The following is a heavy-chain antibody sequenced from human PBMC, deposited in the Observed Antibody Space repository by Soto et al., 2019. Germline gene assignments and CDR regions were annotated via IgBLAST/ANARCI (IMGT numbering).Heavy chain of an antibody. Sequence: SETLSLTCAVYGGSFSGYYWSLIRQPPGKGLEWIGEINHSGSTNYNPSLKSRVTISVGTSKNQFSLKLSSVTAADTAVYYCARERLLLWFGKDNWFDPWGQGTLVTGSS. CDR1: GGSFSGYY. V-gene: IGHV4-34*01. CDR2: INHSGST. J-gene: IGHJ5*02. D-gene: IGHD3-10*01. CDR3: ARERLLLWFGKDNWFDP.